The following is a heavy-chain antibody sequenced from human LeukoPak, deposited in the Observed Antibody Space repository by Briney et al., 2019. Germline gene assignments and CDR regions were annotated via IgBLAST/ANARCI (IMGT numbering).Heavy chain of an antibody. D-gene: IGHD3-22*01. CDR3: ARDRLDTYYYMDV. Sequence: PSETLSLTCTVSGGSISSSAYHWGWIRQPPGKGLEWIGEINHSGSTNYNPSLKSRVTISVDTSKNQFSLKLSSLTAADTAVYYCARDRLDTYYYMDVWGKGTTVTVSS. J-gene: IGHJ6*03. CDR2: INHSGST. V-gene: IGHV4-39*07. CDR1: GGSISSSAYH.